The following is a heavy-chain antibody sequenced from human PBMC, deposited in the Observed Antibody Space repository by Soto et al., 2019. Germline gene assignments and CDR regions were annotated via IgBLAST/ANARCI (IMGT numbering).Heavy chain of an antibody. J-gene: IGHJ5*02. CDR3: ARDCYNGTPTWFDP. D-gene: IGHD1-26*01. V-gene: IGHV1-2*02. CDR1: GYTFTGSS. CDR2: INPNSGGT. Sequence: SVEVACPASGYTFTGSSMHWVRQAPGQGLEWMGWINPNSGGTHYAQKFQGRVTMTRDTSISTAYMELSRMRSDDTAVYYCARDCYNGTPTWFDPCGQGNRVTV.